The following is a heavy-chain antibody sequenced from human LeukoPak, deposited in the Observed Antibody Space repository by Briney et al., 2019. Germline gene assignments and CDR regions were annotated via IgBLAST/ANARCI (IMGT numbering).Heavy chain of an antibody. D-gene: IGHD3-10*01. CDR2: TYYRTKRSY. CDR3: ARGGHGSGTSLCGN. Sequence: QTLSLTCAISGDSVSSTCATWKCIRHSPSSGLEWLGSTYYRTKRSYDYALSVITRMKINPNTTKNQICLQLNCLTPVDKTVYYCARGGHGSGTSLCGNWGQGTLVTVSS. CDR1: GDSVSSTCAT. V-gene: IGHV6-1*01. J-gene: IGHJ4*02.